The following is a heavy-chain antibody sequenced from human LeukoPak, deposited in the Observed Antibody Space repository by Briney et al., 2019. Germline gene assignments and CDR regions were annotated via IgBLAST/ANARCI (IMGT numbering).Heavy chain of an antibody. Sequence: GGSLRLSCAASGFTFSSYSLNWVRQAPGKGLEWVSYISSSSSTIYYADSVKGRFTISRDNAKNSLYLQMNSLRAEDTAVYYCAREWYYDFWSGCPGAPQFDPWGQGTLVTVSS. CDR3: AREWYYDFWSGCPGAPQFDP. CDR1: GFTFSSYS. J-gene: IGHJ5*02. V-gene: IGHV3-48*01. D-gene: IGHD3-3*01. CDR2: ISSSSSTI.